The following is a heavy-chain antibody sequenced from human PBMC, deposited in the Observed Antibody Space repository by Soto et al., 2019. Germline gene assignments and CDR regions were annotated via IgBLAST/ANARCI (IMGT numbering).Heavy chain of an antibody. V-gene: IGHV4-59*08. D-gene: IGHD2-15*01. CDR1: GGSISSYY. Sequence: SETLSLTCTVSGGSISSYYWSWIRQPPGKGLEWIGCSYYSGSTYYNPSLRSRVTITVDTSNNQFSLRLNSVTAADTAVYYCASQTSAATRSPYYFDHWGQGALVTVSS. J-gene: IGHJ4*02. CDR2: SYYSGST. CDR3: ASQTSAATRSPYYFDH.